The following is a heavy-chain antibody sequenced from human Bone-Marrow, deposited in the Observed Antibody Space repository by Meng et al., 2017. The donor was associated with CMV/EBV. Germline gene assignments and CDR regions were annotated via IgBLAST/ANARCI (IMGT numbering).Heavy chain of an antibody. D-gene: IGHD2-2*01. CDR2: ISYDGSNQ. V-gene: IGHV3-30-3*01. Sequence: GESLKISCAASGFSFNYYAMHWVRQAPGKGLEWVGVISYDGSNQYYADSVEGRFTISRDNSKNTLFVQMNSLRTEDTAVYYCAKGARSYSSSCESWGQGKLVNVSS. CDR3: AKGARSYSSSCES. CDR1: GFSFNYYA. J-gene: IGHJ4*02.